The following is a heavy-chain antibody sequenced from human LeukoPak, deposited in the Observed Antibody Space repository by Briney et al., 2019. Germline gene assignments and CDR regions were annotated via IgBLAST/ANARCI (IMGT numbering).Heavy chain of an antibody. CDR3: ATIGRTVTGL. CDR2: IKEDGREQ. CDR1: GFTFSSFW. J-gene: IGHJ4*02. Sequence: PGGSLRLSCSASGFTFSSFWLSWVRQAPGKGLEWISNIKEDGREQYCADSVKGRFTVSRDNAKNSLFLQMNSLRAEDTAVYYCATIGRTVTGLWGRETLVTVSS. D-gene: IGHD6-19*01. V-gene: IGHV3-7*01.